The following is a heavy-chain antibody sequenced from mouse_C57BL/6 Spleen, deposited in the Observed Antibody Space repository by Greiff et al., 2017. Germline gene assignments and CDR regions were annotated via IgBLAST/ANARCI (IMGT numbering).Heavy chain of an antibody. D-gene: IGHD2-1*01. CDR1: GYTFTDYY. CDR2: IYPGSGNT. CDR3: ARGGNYAYWYFDV. V-gene: IGHV1-76*01. J-gene: IGHJ1*03. Sequence: QVLLKESGAELVRPGASAKLSCKASGYTFTDYYINWVKQRPGQGLVWIARIYPGSGNTYYNEKFKGKATLTAEKSSSTAYMQLSSLTSEDSAVYFCARGGNYAYWYFDVWGTGTTVTVSS.